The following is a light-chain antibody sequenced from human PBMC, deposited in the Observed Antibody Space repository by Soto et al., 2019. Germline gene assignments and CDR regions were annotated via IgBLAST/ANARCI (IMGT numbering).Light chain of an antibody. CDR2: DAS. CDR3: QQYNYSRT. V-gene: IGKV1-5*01. CDR1: QSVSAS. Sequence: DVHMTLIPSTLTASVRDSVTITCRASQSVSASLAWYQQKPGEAPRLLISDASNLDSGVPSRFSGSGSGTEFSLTIRSLQPEDFATYYCQQYNYSRTFGQGTKVDIK. J-gene: IGKJ1*01.